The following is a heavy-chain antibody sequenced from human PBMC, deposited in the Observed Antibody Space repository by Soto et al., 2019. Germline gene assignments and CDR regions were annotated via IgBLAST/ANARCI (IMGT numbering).Heavy chain of an antibody. CDR2: MNPNSGNP. Sequence: ASVKVSCKASGYTFTSYDINWVRQAPGQGLEWMGWMNPNSGNPGYAQKFQGRVTMTRNTSISTAYMELSSLRSEDTAVYYCARGITMVRGAIPGYWGQGTLVTVSS. CDR3: ARGITMVRGAIPGY. J-gene: IGHJ4*02. V-gene: IGHV1-8*01. D-gene: IGHD3-10*01. CDR1: GYTFTSYD.